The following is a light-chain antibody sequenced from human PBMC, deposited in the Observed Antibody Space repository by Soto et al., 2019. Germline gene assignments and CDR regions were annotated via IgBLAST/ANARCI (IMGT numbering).Light chain of an antibody. CDR1: QSVSSSY. CDR3: QQYNTWPPIT. J-gene: IGKJ5*01. CDR2: DAS. Sequence: EIVMTQSPATLSVSPGERATLSCGAIQSVSSSYLAWYQQKPGLAPRLLIYDASSRATGIPDRFSGSGSGTEFTLTISSLQSEDFAVYYCQQYNTWPPITFGQGTRLEIK. V-gene: IGKV3D-15*01.